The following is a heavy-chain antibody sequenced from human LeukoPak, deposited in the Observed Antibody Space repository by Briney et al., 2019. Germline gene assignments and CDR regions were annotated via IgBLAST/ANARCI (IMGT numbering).Heavy chain of an antibody. CDR1: GFTFSNYW. CDR2: IKQDGSEK. Sequence: GWALRLSCAVSGFTFSNYWMTWVRQAPGKGLEGVANIKQDGSEKYYVDSVKGRCTIARDNSKNTLYLQMNSLRAEDTAVYYCAKDTASSWWYFDLWGRGTLVTVSS. CDR3: AKDTASSWWYFDL. V-gene: IGHV3-7*03. D-gene: IGHD5-18*01. J-gene: IGHJ2*01.